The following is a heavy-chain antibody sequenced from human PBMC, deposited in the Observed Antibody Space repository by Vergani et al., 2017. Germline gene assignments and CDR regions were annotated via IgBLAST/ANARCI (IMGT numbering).Heavy chain of an antibody. D-gene: IGHD6-19*01. CDR3: AKDVGIAVAPDAFDI. J-gene: IGHJ3*02. V-gene: IGHV3-30*18. CDR1: GFTFSSYG. CDR2: ISYDGSNK. Sequence: QVQLVESGGGLVKPGGSLRLSCAASGFTFSSYGMHWVRQAPGKGLEWVAVISYDGSNKYYADSVKGRFTISRDNSKNTLYLQMNSLRAEDTAVYYCAKDVGIAVAPDAFDIWGQGTMVTVSS.